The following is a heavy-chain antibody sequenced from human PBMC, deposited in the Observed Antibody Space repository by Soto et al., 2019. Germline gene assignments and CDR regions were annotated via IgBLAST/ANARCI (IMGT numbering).Heavy chain of an antibody. CDR1: GGSISSGDYC. D-gene: IGHD2-2*01. J-gene: IGHJ5*02. CDR3: ARATIVLVPAAMVSHWFDP. V-gene: IGHV4-30-4*01. Sequence: SETLPLTCTVSGGSISSGDYCWSWIRQPPGKGLEWIGYIYYSGSTYYNPSLKSRVTISVDTSKNQFSLKLSSVTAADTAVYYCARATIVLVPAAMVSHWFDPWGQGTLVTVSS. CDR2: IYYSGST.